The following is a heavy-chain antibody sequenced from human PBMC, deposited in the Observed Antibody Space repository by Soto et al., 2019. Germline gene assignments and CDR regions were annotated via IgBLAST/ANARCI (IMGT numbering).Heavy chain of an antibody. CDR1: GFTFSSYA. CDR2: ISGSGGST. D-gene: IGHD2-15*01. J-gene: IGHJ6*03. CDR3: AKVPPYCSGGSCYGYYYYYMDV. V-gene: IGHV3-23*01. Sequence: PGGSLRLSCAASGFTFSSYAMSWVRQAPGKGLEWVSAISGSGGSTYYADSVKGRFTISRDNSKNTLYLQMNSLRAEDTAVYYCAKVPPYCSGGSCYGYYYYYMDVWGKGTTVTVSS.